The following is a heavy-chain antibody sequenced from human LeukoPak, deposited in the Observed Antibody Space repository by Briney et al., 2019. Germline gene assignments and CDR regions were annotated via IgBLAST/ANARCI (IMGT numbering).Heavy chain of an antibody. CDR2: INSDGSST. D-gene: IGHD2-2*01. V-gene: IGHV3-74*01. CDR1: GFTFSSYW. CDR3: ASPRYCTSSSCYFAY. J-gene: IGHJ4*02. Sequence: GGSLRLSCAGSGFTFSSYWMHWVRQAPGKGLVWVSRINSDGSSTDYADSVKGRFTISRDNAKNTLYLQMHSLRAEDTAMYYCASPRYCTSSSCYFAYWGQGTLVTVSS.